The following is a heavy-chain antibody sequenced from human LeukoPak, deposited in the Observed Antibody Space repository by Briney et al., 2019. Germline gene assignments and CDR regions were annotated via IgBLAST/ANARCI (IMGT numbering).Heavy chain of an antibody. V-gene: IGHV1-8*01. CDR3: ARGRLLWFGGLSPTDY. J-gene: IGHJ4*02. D-gene: IGHD3-10*01. CDR1: GYTFTSYD. Sequence: GASVKVSCKASGYTFTSYDINWVRQATGQGLEWMGWMNPNSGNTSYAQKFQGRVTMTRNTSISTAYMELSSLRSEDTAVYYCARGRLLWFGGLSPTDYWGQGTLVTVSS. CDR2: MNPNSGNT.